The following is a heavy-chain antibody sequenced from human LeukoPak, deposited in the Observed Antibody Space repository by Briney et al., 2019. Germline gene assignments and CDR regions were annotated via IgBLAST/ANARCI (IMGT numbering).Heavy chain of an antibody. CDR3: ARADGTDAFDI. V-gene: IGHV3-30*04. D-gene: IGHD1-1*01. J-gene: IGHJ3*02. CDR1: GFTFSSYA. CDR2: ISYDGGNK. Sequence: GGSLRLSCAASGFTFSSYAMHWVRQAPGKGLEWVAVISYDGGNKYYADSVKGRFTISRDNSKNTLYLQMNSLRAEDTAVYYCARADGTDAFDIWGQGTMVTVSS.